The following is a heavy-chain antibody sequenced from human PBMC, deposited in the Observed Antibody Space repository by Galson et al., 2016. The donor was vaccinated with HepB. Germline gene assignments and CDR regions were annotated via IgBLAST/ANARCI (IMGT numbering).Heavy chain of an antibody. V-gene: IGHV3-48*04. J-gene: IGHJ5*02. CDR1: GFTFSSYS. CDR2: ISTSGSTI. Sequence: SLRLSCAASGFTFSSYSLNWVRQTPGKGLEWVSYISTSGSTISYADSAKGRFFIPRDNARNSLYLHMNSLRAEDTAVYYCARTSISYYFDTTGHYSTRNNWFDPWGQGTLVTVSS. D-gene: IGHD3-22*01. CDR3: ARTSISYYFDTTGHYSTRNNWFDP.